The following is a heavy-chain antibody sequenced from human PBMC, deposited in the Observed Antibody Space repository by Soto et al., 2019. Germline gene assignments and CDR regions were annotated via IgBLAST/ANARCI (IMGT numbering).Heavy chain of an antibody. J-gene: IGHJ4*02. Sequence: EVHLVESGGGLVQPGGSLRLSCAASGFTFRYYWLHWFRQVPGRGPVWVSGINNDGSDTFYADFVEGRFNISRDNAKNTVYMQMDSLRAEDTAVYYCGSLFEFWGQGTLVTVPS. V-gene: IGHV3-74*01. CDR2: INNDGSDT. CDR1: GFTFRYYW. CDR3: GSLFEF.